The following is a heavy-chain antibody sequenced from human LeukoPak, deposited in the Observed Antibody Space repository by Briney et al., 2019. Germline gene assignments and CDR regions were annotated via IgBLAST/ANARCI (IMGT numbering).Heavy chain of an antibody. CDR1: GGSISSSSYY. Sequence: PSETLSLTCTVSGGSISSSSYYWGWIRQPPGKGLEWIGSIYYSGSTYYNPSLKSRVTISVDTSKNQFSLKLSSVTAADTAVYYCARMSGDYGSGSYYFDYWGQGTLVTVSS. J-gene: IGHJ4*02. V-gene: IGHV4-39*01. CDR3: ARMSGDYGSGSYYFDY. CDR2: IYYSGST. D-gene: IGHD3-10*01.